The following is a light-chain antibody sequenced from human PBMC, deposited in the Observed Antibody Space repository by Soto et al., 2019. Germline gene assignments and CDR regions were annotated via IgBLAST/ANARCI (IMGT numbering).Light chain of an antibody. CDR1: QGVTTN. V-gene: IGKV3-15*01. CDR2: DVS. Sequence: EIVMTQSPGTLSVSPGERATLSCRAGQGVTTNFAWYQQKSGQSPRLLIYDVSIRATGVPARFSGTGSETDFTLTISGLQSEDSAVYFCQQYNNLPFSFGQGTRLEI. J-gene: IGKJ5*01. CDR3: QQYNNLPFS.